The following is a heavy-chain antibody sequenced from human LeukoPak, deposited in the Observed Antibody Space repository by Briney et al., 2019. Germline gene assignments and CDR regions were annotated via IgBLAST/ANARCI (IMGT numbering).Heavy chain of an antibody. CDR3: AKDRIAVAGHDAFDI. J-gene: IGHJ3*02. CDR1: GFTFSSYA. Sequence: GGSLRLSCAASGFTFSSYAMSWVRQAPGKGLEWVSAISGNGGSTYYADSVKGRFTMSRDNSKNTLYLQMNSLRAEDTAVYYCAKDRIAVAGHDAFDIWGQGTMVTVSS. V-gene: IGHV3-23*01. D-gene: IGHD6-19*01. CDR2: ISGNGGST.